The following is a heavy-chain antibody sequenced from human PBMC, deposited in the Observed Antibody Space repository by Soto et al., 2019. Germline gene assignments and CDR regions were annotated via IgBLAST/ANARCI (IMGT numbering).Heavy chain of an antibody. CDR1: VEPMTGGYY. CDR3: ARGWCYFDV. Sequence: SLTCDVSVEPMTGGYYWGWIRQSPGKGLEWIGSIYYGGTTYYNPSLRSRLAISIDTSKNQFSLRLSSVTAADTALYYCARGWCYFDVWGQGSLVTVSS. D-gene: IGHD2-21*01. CDR2: IYYGGTT. V-gene: IGHV4-38-2*01. J-gene: IGHJ4*02.